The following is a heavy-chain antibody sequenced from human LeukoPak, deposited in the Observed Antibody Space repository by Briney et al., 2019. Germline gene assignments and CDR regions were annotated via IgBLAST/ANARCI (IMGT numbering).Heavy chain of an antibody. CDR1: GGSISSYY. CDR3: ARRRLGSMIVVVPDAFDI. D-gene: IGHD3-22*01. J-gene: IGHJ3*02. V-gene: IGHV4-59*01. CDR2: IYYSGST. Sequence: SETLSLTCTVSGGSISSYYWSWIRQPPGKGLEWIGYIYYSGSTNYNPSLKSRVTISVDTSKNQFSLKLSSVTAADTAVYYCARRRLGSMIVVVPDAFDIWGQGTMVTVSS.